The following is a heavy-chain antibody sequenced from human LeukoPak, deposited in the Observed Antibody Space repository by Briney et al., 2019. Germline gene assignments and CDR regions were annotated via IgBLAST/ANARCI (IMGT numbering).Heavy chain of an antibody. CDR2: IYYSGST. V-gene: IGHV4-31*03. Sequence: PSETLSLTCTVSGGSISSGGYYWSWIRQHPGKGLEWIGYIYYSGSTYHNPSLKSRVTISVDTSKNQFSLKLSSVTAADTAVYYCARELAAALDYWGQGTLVTVSS. CDR3: ARELAAALDY. D-gene: IGHD2-15*01. J-gene: IGHJ4*02. CDR1: GGSISSGGYY.